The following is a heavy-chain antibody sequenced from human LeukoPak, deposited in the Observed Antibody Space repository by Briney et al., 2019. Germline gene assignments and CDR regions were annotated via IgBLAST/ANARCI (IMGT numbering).Heavy chain of an antibody. V-gene: IGHV4-34*01. CDR2: INHSGGT. D-gene: IGHD3-3*01. J-gene: IGHJ5*02. CDR3: ARGRRITIFGVVMNTNWFDP. CDR1: GFTFSSYA. Sequence: GSLRLSCAASGFTFSSYAMTWVRQPPGKGLEWIGEINHSGGTNHNPSLMSRVTISVDTSKNQFSLKLSSVTAADTAVYYCARGRRITIFGVVMNTNWFDPWGQGTLVTVSS.